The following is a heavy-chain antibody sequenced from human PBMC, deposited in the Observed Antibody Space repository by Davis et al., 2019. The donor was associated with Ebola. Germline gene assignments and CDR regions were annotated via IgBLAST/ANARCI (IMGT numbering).Heavy chain of an antibody. V-gene: IGHV3-7*01. D-gene: IGHD3-3*01. J-gene: IGHJ4*02. CDR3: ARERVSGFWSGYPDY. CDR1: GFTLSNAW. CDR2: INHGGSES. Sequence: GGSLRLSCAASGFTLSNAWMNWVRQAPGKGLEWVANINHGGSESYSVDSVKGRFIISRDNAKNTLYLQMNSLRVEDTAIYFCARERVSGFWSGYPDYWGQGTLVTVSS.